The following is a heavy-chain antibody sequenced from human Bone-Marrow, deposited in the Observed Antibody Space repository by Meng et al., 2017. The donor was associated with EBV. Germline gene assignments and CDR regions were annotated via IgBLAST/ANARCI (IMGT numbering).Heavy chain of an antibody. CDR1: SYTFTSYG. D-gene: IGHD6-19*01. J-gene: IGHJ4*02. V-gene: IGHV1-18*01. Sequence: VRRGQSGAEVKKLGASGKVAFKASSYTFTSYGISWVRQAPGQGLDWMGWISAYNGNTNYAQKLQGRVTMTTDTSTSTAYMELRSLRSDDTAVYYCARVGGPDHSSGHLDYWGQGTLVTVSS. CDR2: ISAYNGNT. CDR3: ARVGGPDHSSGHLDY.